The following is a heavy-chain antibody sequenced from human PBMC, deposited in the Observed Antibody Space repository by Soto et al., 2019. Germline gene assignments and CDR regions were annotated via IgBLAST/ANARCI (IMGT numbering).Heavy chain of an antibody. CDR1: GFTFSDYY. J-gene: IGHJ4*02. V-gene: IGHV3-11*06. Sequence: GGSLRLSCSASGFTFSDYYMSWIRQAPGKGLEWVSYISSSSSYTNYADSVKGRFTISRDNAKNSLYLQMNSLRAEDTAVYYCARGLEKSTYYDFWSGPYYYFDYWGKGTMVTVSS. CDR2: ISSSSSYT. CDR3: ARGLEKSTYYDFWSGPYYYFDY. D-gene: IGHD3-3*01.